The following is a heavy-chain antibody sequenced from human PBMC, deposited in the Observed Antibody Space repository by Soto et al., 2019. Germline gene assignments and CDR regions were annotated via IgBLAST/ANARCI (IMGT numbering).Heavy chain of an antibody. CDR1: GFTFSDHY. V-gene: IGHV3-72*01. CDR3: TVWGSGNDFGAA. Sequence: EVQLVESGGGLVQPGGSLRLSCAASGFTFSDHYMDWVRQAPGKGLEGVGGGKNKPDSYTTKYPASVKGRLTIPRNGSKNSLFLQMNSLKTEDTAVYYCTVWGSGNDFGAAWGQGILVTVSS. J-gene: IGHJ4*02. CDR2: GKNKPDSYTT. D-gene: IGHD3-10*01.